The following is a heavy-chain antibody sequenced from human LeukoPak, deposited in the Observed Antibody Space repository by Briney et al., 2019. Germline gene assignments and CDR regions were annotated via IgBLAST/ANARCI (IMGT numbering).Heavy chain of an antibody. D-gene: IGHD6-19*01. CDR2: IRHDGSNK. CDR3: ARVTYSTGWDDAFDI. CDR1: GFTFSSYG. V-gene: IGHV3-30*02. Sequence: GGSLRLSCAASGFTFSSYGMHWVRQAPGKGLEWVAFIRHDGSNKYYADSVKGRFTISRDNSKNTLYLQMNSLRAEDTAVYYCARVTYSTGWDDAFDIWGQGTMVTVSS. J-gene: IGHJ3*02.